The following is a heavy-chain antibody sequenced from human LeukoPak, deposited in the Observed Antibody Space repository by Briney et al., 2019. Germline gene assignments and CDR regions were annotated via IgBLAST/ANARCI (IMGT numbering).Heavy chain of an antibody. CDR1: GFTFSTYS. Sequence: GGSLRLSCEASGFTFSTYSMNWVRQAPGKGLEWLSYISTGSSTIFYSGSVKGRFTISRDNAKNSLYLQMNSLRDEDTAVYYCARDSDWSFDYWGQGALVTVSS. V-gene: IGHV3-48*02. CDR2: ISTGSSTI. D-gene: IGHD3-9*01. CDR3: ARDSDWSFDY. J-gene: IGHJ4*02.